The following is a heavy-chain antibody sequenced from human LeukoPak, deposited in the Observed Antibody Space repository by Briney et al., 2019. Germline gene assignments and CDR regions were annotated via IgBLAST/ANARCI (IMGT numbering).Heavy chain of an antibody. CDR1: GGSISSGGYS. CDR2: IYHSGST. J-gene: IGHJ4*02. CDR3: ARRNDWNDEDY. D-gene: IGHD1-1*01. Sequence: SQTVSLTCAVSGGSISSGGYSCSWIRQPPGKGLEWIGYIYHSGSTYYNPSLKSRVTISVDRSKNQFSLKLSSVTAADTAVYYCARRNDWNDEDYWGQGTLVTVSS. V-gene: IGHV4-30-2*01.